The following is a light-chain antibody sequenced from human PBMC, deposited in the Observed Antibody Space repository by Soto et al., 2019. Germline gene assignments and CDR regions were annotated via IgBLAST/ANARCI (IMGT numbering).Light chain of an antibody. J-gene: IGLJ1*01. CDR2: XXX. Sequence: QSVLTQPRSVSGSPGQSVTISCTGTSSDVGGYNYVSWYQQHPGKAPKLMIYXXXXXXXXXXXXXXGSKSGNTASLTISGLQAEDXADYYCCSYAGSYTYVFGTGTKLTVL. CDR1: SSDVGGYNY. CDR3: CSYAGSYTYV. V-gene: IGLV2-11*01.